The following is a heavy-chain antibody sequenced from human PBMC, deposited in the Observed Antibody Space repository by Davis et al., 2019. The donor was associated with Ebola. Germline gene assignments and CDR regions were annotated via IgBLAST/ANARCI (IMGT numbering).Heavy chain of an antibody. CDR1: GYSFTSGR. CDR3: ASLRRTITGMDDGFDL. CDR2: IYPGASDP. J-gene: IGHJ3*01. D-gene: IGHD1-20*01. Sequence: KVSCQASGYSFTSGRIGWVRPMPGKGLEWMGIIYPGASDPRYSPSFQVQVTISADKSTRTAYLQVGSLKASDTAMYYCASLRRTITGMDDGFDLWGQGTMVTVSS. V-gene: IGHV5-51*01.